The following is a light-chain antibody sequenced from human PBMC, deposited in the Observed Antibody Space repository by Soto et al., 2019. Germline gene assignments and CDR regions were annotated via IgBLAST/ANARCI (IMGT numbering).Light chain of an antibody. V-gene: IGKV1-33*01. CDR3: QQYDNLPLT. J-gene: IGKJ4*01. Sequence: IQMTQSPSSLSASVGDRVTSTCQASQDISNYLNWYQQKPGKAPKLLIYDASNLETGVPSRFSGSGSGTDFTFTISSMQPEDIATYYCQQYDNLPLTFGGGTKVDIK. CDR2: DAS. CDR1: QDISNY.